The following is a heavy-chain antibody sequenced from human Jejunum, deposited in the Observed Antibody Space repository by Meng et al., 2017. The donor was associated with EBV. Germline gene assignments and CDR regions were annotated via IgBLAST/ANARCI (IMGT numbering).Heavy chain of an antibody. V-gene: IGHV4-39*01. CDR1: LASISIISYY. CDR3: ARPGPSGRTFDY. J-gene: IGHJ4*02. CDR2: YYNSGST. Sequence: LHQLEPVLGPVKPAATLSQTSTFSLASISIISYYWGWIRQPPGKGLEWIGTYYNSGSTYYNPSLKSRVTISVDTSKIQFSLKLISVTAADTAAYYWARPGPSGRTFDYWGQGTLVTVSS. D-gene: IGHD1-26*01.